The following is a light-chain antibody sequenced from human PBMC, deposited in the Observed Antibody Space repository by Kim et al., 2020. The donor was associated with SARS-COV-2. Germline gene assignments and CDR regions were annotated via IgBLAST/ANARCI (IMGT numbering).Light chain of an antibody. CDR3: QSYGPNWV. CDR1: SGSIASNY. J-gene: IGLJ3*02. Sequence: NFMLTQPHSVSESPGKTVTISCTRSSGSIASNYVQWYQQRPGSSPTTVIYEDNQRPSGVPDRFSGSIDSSSNSASLTISGLKTEDEADYYCQSYGPNWVFGGGTKLTVL. V-gene: IGLV6-57*01. CDR2: EDN.